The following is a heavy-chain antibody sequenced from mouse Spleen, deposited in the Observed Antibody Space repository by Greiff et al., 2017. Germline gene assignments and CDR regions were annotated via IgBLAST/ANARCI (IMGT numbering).Heavy chain of an antibody. V-gene: IGHV1-39*01. CDR3: ARLGGYYEDYAMDY. D-gene: IGHD2-3*01. J-gene: IGHJ4*01. CDR2: INPNYGTT. Sequence: EVQLQQPGAELVKPGASVKISCKASGYSFTDYNMNWVKQSNGKSLEWIGVINPNYGTTSYNQKFKGKATLTVDQSSSTAYMQLNSLTSEDSAVYYCARLGGYYEDYAMDYWGQGTSVTVSS. CDR1: GYSFTDYN.